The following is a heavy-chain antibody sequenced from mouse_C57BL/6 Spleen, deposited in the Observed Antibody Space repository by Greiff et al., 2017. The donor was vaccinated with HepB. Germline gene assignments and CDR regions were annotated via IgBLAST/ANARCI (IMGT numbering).Heavy chain of an antibody. CDR3: ARKDYGRSYFDY. V-gene: IGHV1-69*01. CDR2: IDPSDSYT. CDR1: GYTFTSYW. Sequence: VQRVESGAELVMPGASVKLSCKASGYTFTSYWMHWVKQRPGQGLEWIGEIDPSDSYTNYNQKFKGKSTLTVDKSSSTAYMQLSSLTSEDSAVYYCARKDYGRSYFDYWGQGTTLTVSS. J-gene: IGHJ2*01. D-gene: IGHD1-1*01.